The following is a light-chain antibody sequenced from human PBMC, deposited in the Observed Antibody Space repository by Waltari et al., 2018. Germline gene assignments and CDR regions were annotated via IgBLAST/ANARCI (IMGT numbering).Light chain of an antibody. Sequence: SYEVTQPPSVSVSPGQTATITCSGDKVGDKSVCWYQQKAGQSPVLLIYRDNMRPSGILERFSGSNSGNTATLTISGTQALDEADYHCQAWDSGIVFGGGTKLTVL. CDR3: QAWDSGIV. CDR1: KVGDKS. J-gene: IGLJ2*01. V-gene: IGLV3-1*01. CDR2: RDN.